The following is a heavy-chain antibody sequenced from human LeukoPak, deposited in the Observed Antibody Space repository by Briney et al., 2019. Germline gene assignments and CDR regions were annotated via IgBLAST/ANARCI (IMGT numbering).Heavy chain of an antibody. CDR2: ISWNSGSM. J-gene: IGHJ4*02. CDR1: GFTFDDYA. Sequence: GGSLRLSCAASGFTFDDYAMHWVRQAPGKGLEWVSGISWNSGSMGYADSVKGRFTISRDNAKNSLYLQMSSLRPDDTALYYCAKDSKSYGSSAFDYWGQGTLVTVSS. V-gene: IGHV3-9*01. CDR3: AKDSKSYGSSAFDY. D-gene: IGHD3-10*01.